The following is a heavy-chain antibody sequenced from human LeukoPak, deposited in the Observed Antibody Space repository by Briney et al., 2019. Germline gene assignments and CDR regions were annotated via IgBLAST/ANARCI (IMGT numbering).Heavy chain of an antibody. V-gene: IGHV1-69*04. CDR3: ASLPGSGSYQDFDY. CDR2: IIPILGIA. J-gene: IGHJ4*02. D-gene: IGHD3-10*02. CDR1: GGTFSSYA. Sequence: SVKVSCKASGGTFSSYAISWVRQAPGQGLEWMGRIIPILGIANYAQKFQGRVTITADKSTSTAYMELSSLRSEDTAVYYCASLPGSGSYQDFDYWGQGTLVTVSS.